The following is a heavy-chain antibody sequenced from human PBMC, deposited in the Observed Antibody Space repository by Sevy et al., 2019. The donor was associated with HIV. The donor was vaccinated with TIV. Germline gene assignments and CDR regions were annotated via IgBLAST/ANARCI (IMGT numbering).Heavy chain of an antibody. J-gene: IGHJ4*02. CDR1: GYSINSGYY. CDR2: IYHSGST. Sequence: SETLSLTCAVSGYSINSGYYWGWIRQPPGKGLEWIGSIYHSGSTYSNPSLKSRVTISVDTSKNQFSLKLSSVTAADTAVYYCARDTSTYYYGSGSKIFDHWGQGTLVTVSS. D-gene: IGHD3-10*01. V-gene: IGHV4-38-2*02. CDR3: ARDTSTYYYGSGSKIFDH.